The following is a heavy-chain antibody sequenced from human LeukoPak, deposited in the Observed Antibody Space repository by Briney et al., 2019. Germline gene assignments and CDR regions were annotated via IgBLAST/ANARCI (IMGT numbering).Heavy chain of an antibody. CDR3: AREGRSHPYYYYMDV. CDR2: MNPNRGNT. J-gene: IGHJ6*03. D-gene: IGHD3-3*01. Sequence: ASVKVSCKASGYTFTSYDINWVRQATGQGLEWMGWMNPNRGNTGYAQKFQGRVTITRNTSISTAYMELSSLRSEDTAVYYCAREGRSHPYYYYMDVWGKGTTVTVSS. V-gene: IGHV1-8*03. CDR1: GYTFTSYD.